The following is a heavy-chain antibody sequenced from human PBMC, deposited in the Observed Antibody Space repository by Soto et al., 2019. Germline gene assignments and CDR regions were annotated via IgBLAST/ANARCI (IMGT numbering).Heavy chain of an antibody. CDR2: ISHSGST. V-gene: IGHV4-34*01. Sequence: PSETLSLTCAVYGGSFSRYYWSGIRQPPGKGLEWIGEISHSGSTNYNPSLKSRVTISVDTSKNQFSLKLSSVTAADTAVYCCARGGSAAAGSGWLDPWGQGTLVTVSS. CDR3: ARGGSAAAGSGWLDP. CDR1: GGSFSRYY. D-gene: IGHD6-13*01. J-gene: IGHJ5*02.